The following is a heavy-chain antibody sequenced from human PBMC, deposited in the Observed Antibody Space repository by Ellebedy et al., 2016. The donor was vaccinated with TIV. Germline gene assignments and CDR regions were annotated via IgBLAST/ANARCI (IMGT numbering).Heavy chain of an antibody. V-gene: IGHV1-18*04. CDR2: ISTYTGST. CDR3: ASRESVGVGEVALDY. D-gene: IGHD3-10*01. J-gene: IGHJ4*02. Sequence: AASVKVSCKASGYTFTSGGISWVRQAPGQGLEWVGWISTYTGSTNYAQQPQGRVTMTRDTSTSTAYMELRSLRSDDTAIYYCASRESVGVGEVALDYWGQGTLVTVSS. CDR1: GYTFTSGG.